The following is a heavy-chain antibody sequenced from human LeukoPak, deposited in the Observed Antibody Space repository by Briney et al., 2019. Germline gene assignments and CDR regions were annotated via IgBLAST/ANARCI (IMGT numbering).Heavy chain of an antibody. V-gene: IGHV4-59*01. J-gene: IGHJ4*02. CDR3: ARAKEDFSYYFDY. D-gene: IGHD2-15*01. CDR1: GGSISSYY. Sequence: PSETLSLTCTVSGGSISSYYWSWIRQPPGKGLEWIGYIYYSGSTNYNPSLKSRVTISVDTSKNQFSLKLSSVTAADTAVYYCARAKEDFSYYFDYWGQGTLVTVSS. CDR2: IYYSGST.